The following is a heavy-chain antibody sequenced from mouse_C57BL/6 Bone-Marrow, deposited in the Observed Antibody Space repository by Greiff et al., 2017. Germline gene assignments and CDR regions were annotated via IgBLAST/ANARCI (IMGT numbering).Heavy chain of an antibody. D-gene: IGHD1-1*01. Sequence: EVQLVESGPGLVKPSPSLSLTCSVTGYSITSGYYWNWIRQFPGNKLEWMGYISYDGSNNYNPSLKNRISITRDTSNNQFFLKLNSVTTEDTATYYCAREPITTVVAKAYWGQGTLVTVSA. V-gene: IGHV3-6*01. CDR2: ISYDGSN. CDR1: GYSITSGYY. CDR3: AREPITTVVAKAY. J-gene: IGHJ3*01.